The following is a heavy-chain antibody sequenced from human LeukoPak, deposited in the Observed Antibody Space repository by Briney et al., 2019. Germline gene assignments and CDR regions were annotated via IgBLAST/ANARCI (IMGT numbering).Heavy chain of an antibody. CDR2: INPNSGGT. Sequence: ASVKVSCKASGYTFTGYYMHWVRQVPGQGLEWMGWINPNSGGTNYAQKYQGRVTMTRDTSISTAYMELSRLRSDDTAVYYCARVDIVVVPAAHYFDYWGQGTLVTVSS. CDR1: GYTFTGYY. V-gene: IGHV1-2*02. J-gene: IGHJ4*02. CDR3: ARVDIVVVPAAHYFDY. D-gene: IGHD2-2*01.